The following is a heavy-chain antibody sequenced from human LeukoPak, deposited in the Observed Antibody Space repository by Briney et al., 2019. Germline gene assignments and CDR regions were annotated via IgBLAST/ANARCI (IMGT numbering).Heavy chain of an antibody. Sequence: PGGSLRLSCAASEFPFRKYAMSWVRQAPGKGLEWVSTITGSGRSTSYAASVKGRFIASRDNSQNTLSLQMNSLRAEDTAVYYCATGGDAFDIWGQGTMVTVSS. CDR3: ATGGDAFDI. CDR2: ITGSGRST. CDR1: EFPFRKYA. J-gene: IGHJ3*02. V-gene: IGHV3-23*01. D-gene: IGHD1-26*01.